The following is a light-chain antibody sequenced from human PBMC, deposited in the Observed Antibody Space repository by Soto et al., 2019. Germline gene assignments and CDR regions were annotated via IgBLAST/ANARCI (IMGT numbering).Light chain of an antibody. Sequence: DIQITQTPSALSASVGDRVTIACQASQDISELLNCYQQQPGKAPKVLIYDASKLQTGVPSRFSGRGSGKDFTFTISSLQPDDSGTYYCQQFYDLPITFGQGTRLEIK. CDR1: QDISEL. V-gene: IGKV1-33*01. CDR3: QQFYDLPIT. J-gene: IGKJ5*01. CDR2: DAS.